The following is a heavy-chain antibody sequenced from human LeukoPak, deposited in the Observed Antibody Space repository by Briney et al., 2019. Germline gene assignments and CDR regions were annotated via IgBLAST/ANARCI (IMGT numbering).Heavy chain of an antibody. CDR2: IWYDGSNK. V-gene: IGHV3-33*01. Sequence: PGRTLRLSCAASGFTFSSYGMHWVRQAPGKGLEWVAVIWYDGSNKYYADSVKGRLTISRDNSKNTLYLQMNSLRAEDTAVYYCSGSSSWYPSYFDYWGQGTLVTVSS. CDR1: GFTFSSYG. D-gene: IGHD6-13*01. CDR3: SGSSSWYPSYFDY. J-gene: IGHJ4*02.